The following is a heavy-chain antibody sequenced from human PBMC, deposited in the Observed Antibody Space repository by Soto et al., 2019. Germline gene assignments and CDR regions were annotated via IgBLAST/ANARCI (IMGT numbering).Heavy chain of an antibody. CDR1: GGTLSSYT. V-gene: IGHV1-69*04. J-gene: IGHJ4*02. CDR2: VIPSLGVT. D-gene: IGHD2-2*01. Sequence: ASVKVSCKASGGTLSSYTFSWVRQAPGQGLEWMGRVIPSLGVTNYAKKFQGRFTIVVDTSTSTAYMELNSLRYEDTAVYYCARDNGFCSDTSSPNFDSWGQETLVTVSS. CDR3: ARDNGFCSDTSSPNFDS.